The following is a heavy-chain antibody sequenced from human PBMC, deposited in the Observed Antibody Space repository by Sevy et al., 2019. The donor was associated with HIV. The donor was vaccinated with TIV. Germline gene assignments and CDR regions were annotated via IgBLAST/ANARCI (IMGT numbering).Heavy chain of an antibody. CDR3: ARDFHPSATTVAHFDY. CDR1: GFPFGSYE. Sequence: GGSLRLSCTASGFPFGSYEMNWVRQAPGKGLEWVSYISNSGSAKYYSDSVRGRFTISRDNAKNSLYLQMNSMRAADTAAYYCARDFHPSATTVAHFDYWGRGTLVTVSS. D-gene: IGHD4-17*01. CDR2: ISNSGSAK. J-gene: IGHJ4*02. V-gene: IGHV3-48*03.